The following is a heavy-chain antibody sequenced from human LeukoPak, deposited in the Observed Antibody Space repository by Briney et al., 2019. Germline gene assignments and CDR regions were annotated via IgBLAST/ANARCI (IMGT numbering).Heavy chain of an antibody. J-gene: IGHJ5*02. Sequence: SVKVSFKASGGTFSIYAISWVRQAPGQGLEWMGGIIPIFGTANYAQKFQGRVTITADKSTSTAYMELSSLRSEDTAVYYCARGAGYSSGWSRFDPWGQGTLVTVSS. D-gene: IGHD6-19*01. CDR3: ARGAGYSSGWSRFDP. V-gene: IGHV1-69*06. CDR2: IIPIFGTA. CDR1: GGTFSIYA.